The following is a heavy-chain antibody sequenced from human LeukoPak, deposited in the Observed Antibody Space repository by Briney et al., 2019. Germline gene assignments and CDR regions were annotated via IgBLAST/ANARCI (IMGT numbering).Heavy chain of an antibody. CDR2: INDDGSTT. CDR1: GFTFSSYW. CDR3: ARGGWQGNWFDP. Sequence: GGSLRLSCAASGFTFSSYWMHWVRQAPGKGLVWVSRINDDGSTTNYADSVKGRFTISRDNAKSTLYLQMNSLRAEDTAVYYCARGGWQGNWFDPWDQGTLVTVSS. V-gene: IGHV3-74*01. D-gene: IGHD6-19*01. J-gene: IGHJ5*02.